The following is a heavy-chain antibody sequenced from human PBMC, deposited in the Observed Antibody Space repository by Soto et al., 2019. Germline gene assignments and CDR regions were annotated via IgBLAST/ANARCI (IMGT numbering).Heavy chain of an antibody. D-gene: IGHD3-22*01. CDR2: IIPIFGTA. V-gene: IGHV1-69*13. CDR1: GGTFSSYA. J-gene: IGHJ4*02. CDR3: ASVPLPPLRDSSGYYDY. Sequence: ASVKVSCKASGGTFSSYAISWVRQAPGQGLEWMGGIIPIFGTANYAQKFQGRVTITADESTSTAYMELSSLRSEDTAVYYCASVPLPPLRDSSGYYDYWGQGTLVTVSS.